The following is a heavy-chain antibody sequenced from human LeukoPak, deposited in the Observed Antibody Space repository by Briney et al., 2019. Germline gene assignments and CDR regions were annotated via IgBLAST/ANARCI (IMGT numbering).Heavy chain of an antibody. CDR1: GFTFSSFA. V-gene: IGHV3-23*01. Sequence: GGSLRLSCAASGFTFSSFAMSWVRQAPGKGLEWVSAISGSGDNTFYADSVKGRFTISRDNSKNTLYLQMNSLRAEDTAVYYCAKQVAPYYYDSSGYYYDYWGQGTLVTVSS. J-gene: IGHJ4*02. CDR3: AKQVAPYYYDSSGYYYDY. D-gene: IGHD3-22*01. CDR2: ISGSGDNT.